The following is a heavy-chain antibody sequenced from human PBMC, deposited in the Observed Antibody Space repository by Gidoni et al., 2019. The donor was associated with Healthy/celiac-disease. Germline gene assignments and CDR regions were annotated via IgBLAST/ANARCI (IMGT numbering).Heavy chain of an antibody. CDR3: ARDLPYRGSYTHYYYYGMDV. CDR2: IYSGGST. Sequence: EVQLVESGGGLVQPGGSLRLSCAASGFTVSSNYMSWVRQAPGKGLEWVSVIYSGGSTYYADSVKGRFTISRHNSKNTLYLQMNSLRAEDTAVYYCARDLPYRGSYTHYYYYGMDVWGQGTTVTVSS. D-gene: IGHD1-26*01. V-gene: IGHV3-53*04. J-gene: IGHJ6*02. CDR1: GFTVSSNY.